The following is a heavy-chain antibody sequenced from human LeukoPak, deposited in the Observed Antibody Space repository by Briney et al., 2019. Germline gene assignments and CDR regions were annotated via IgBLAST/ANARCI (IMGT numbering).Heavy chain of an antibody. CDR3: ARGPVDNWNDANFDY. V-gene: IGHV1-2*02. Sequence: ASVKVSCKASGYTFTGYYMHWVRQAPGQGLEWMGWINPNSGGTNYAQKFQGRVTMTRDTSISTAYMELSRLRSDDTAVYYCARGPVDNWNDANFDYWGQGTLVTVSS. CDR1: GYTFTGYY. CDR2: INPNSGGT. J-gene: IGHJ4*02. D-gene: IGHD1-20*01.